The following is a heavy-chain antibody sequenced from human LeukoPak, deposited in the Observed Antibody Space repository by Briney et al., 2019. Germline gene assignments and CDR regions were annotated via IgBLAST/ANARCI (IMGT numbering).Heavy chain of an antibody. D-gene: IGHD3-10*01. CDR3: ARAEVLLWFGELLPRAFDI. Sequence: SETLSLTCTVSGGSISSYYWSWIRQPAGKGLEWIGRIYTSGSTNYNLSLKSRVTMSVDTSKNQFSLKLSSVTAADTAVYYCARAEVLLWFGELLPRAFDIWGQGTMVTVSS. V-gene: IGHV4-4*07. J-gene: IGHJ3*02. CDR2: IYTSGST. CDR1: GGSISSYY.